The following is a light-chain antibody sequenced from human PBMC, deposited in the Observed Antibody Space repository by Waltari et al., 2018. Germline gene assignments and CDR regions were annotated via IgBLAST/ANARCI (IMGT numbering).Light chain of an antibody. CDR3: SSYISSSTLEL. CDR1: SSDVGGYNY. J-gene: IGLJ2*01. V-gene: IGLV2-14*03. CDR2: DVS. Sequence: QSALTQPASVSGSPGQSITISCTGTSSDVGGYNYVSWYQQHPGKAPKLMIYDVSNRPSGVSNLVSGSKSGNTASLTISGLQAEDEADYYCSSYISSSTLELFGGGTSLTVL.